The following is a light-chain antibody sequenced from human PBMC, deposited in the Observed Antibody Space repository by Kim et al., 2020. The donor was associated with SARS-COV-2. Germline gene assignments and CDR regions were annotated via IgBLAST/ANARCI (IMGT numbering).Light chain of an antibody. V-gene: IGLV1-47*01. CDR1: SSNIGSNY. CDR3: AVWDDSLSGVV. Sequence: QSVLTQPPSASGTPGQRVTISCSGSSSNIGSNYVYWYQQFPGTAPKLLIYRNNQRPSGVPDRFSGSKSVTSASLAISGLRSEDEADYYCAVWDDSLSGVVFGGGTQLTVL. J-gene: IGLJ2*01. CDR2: RNN.